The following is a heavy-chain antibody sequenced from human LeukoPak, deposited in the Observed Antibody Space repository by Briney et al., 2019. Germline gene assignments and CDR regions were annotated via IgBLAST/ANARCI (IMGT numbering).Heavy chain of an antibody. Sequence: ASVKVSCKASGYTFTSYGISWVRQAPGQGLEWMGWISAYNGSTSYAQKLQGRVTMTTDTSTSTAYMELRSLRSDDTAVYYCARSQCSGSTSCYWFFYFDPWGQGTLVTVSS. CDR3: ARSQCSGSTSCYWFFYFDP. D-gene: IGHD2-2*01. J-gene: IGHJ4*02. CDR2: ISAYNGST. V-gene: IGHV1-18*01. CDR1: GYTFTSYG.